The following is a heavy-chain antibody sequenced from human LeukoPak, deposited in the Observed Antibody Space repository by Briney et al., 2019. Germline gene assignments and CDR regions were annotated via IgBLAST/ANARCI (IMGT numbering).Heavy chain of an antibody. CDR1: GFTFSNAW. Sequence: GGSLRLSCAASGFTFSNAWMSWIRQAPGKGLEWVGRIKSNTDGGTTDYAAPVNGRFTISRDDSKNTLSLQMNSLKTEDTAVYYCTTDEGCLNYWGQGALVTVSS. D-gene: IGHD3-16*01. V-gene: IGHV3-15*01. CDR3: TTDEGCLNY. J-gene: IGHJ4*02. CDR2: IKSNTDGGTT.